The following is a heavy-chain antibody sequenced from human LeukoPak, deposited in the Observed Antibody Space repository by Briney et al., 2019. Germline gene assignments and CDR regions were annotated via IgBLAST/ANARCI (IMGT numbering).Heavy chain of an antibody. J-gene: IGHJ4*02. CDR2: ISGSGGST. Sequence: PGGPLRLSCVASGFTFSSYAMSWVRQAPGKGLEWVSVISGSGGSTYYRDSVKGRFTISRDNSKNTVYLQMNSLRAEDTAVYYCAKDGTTTITFDYWGQGTLVAVSS. CDR1: GFTFSSYA. CDR3: AKDGTTTITFDY. D-gene: IGHD1-1*01. V-gene: IGHV3-23*01.